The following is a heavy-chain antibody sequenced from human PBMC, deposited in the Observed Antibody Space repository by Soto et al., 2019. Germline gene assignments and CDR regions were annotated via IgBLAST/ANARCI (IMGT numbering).Heavy chain of an antibody. Sequence: ASVKVSCKASGYTFTSYGISWVRQAPGQGLEWVGWISAHNGDTRYAQNLQGRITMTTDTFTNTAYMELTSLTSDDTAVYYCARDWSRYYDSSGLMWFYWGQGTLVTSPQ. CDR3: ARDWSRYYDSSGLMWFY. J-gene: IGHJ4*02. CDR2: ISAHNGDT. V-gene: IGHV1-18*01. CDR1: GYTFTSYG. D-gene: IGHD3-22*01.